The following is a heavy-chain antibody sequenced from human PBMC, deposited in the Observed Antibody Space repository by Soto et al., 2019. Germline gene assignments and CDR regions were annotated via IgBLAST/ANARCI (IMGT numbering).Heavy chain of an antibody. CDR3: ARDSGSAY. D-gene: IGHD3-10*01. J-gene: IGHJ4*02. CDR2: IYHTGTT. CDR1: ADSIISGYY. Sequence: SETLSLTCAVSADSIISGYYWAWIRQPPGKGQEWIGSIYHTGTTYYNPSLESRVTISVDTSRNQFSLRLSSVTAADTAVYYCARDSGSAYWGQGTLVTVSS. V-gene: IGHV4-38-2*02.